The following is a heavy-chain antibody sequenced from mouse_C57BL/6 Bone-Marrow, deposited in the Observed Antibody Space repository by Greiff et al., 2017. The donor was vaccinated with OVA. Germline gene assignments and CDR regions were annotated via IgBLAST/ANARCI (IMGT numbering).Heavy chain of an antibody. CDR3: TYIVTTGY. CDR2: IDPETGGT. Sequence: VKLQESGAELVRPGASVTLSCKASGYTFTDYEMHWVKQTPVHGLEWIGAIDPETGGTAYNQKFKGKAILTADKSSSTAYMELRSLTSEDSAVYYCTYIVTTGYWGQGTTLTVSS. V-gene: IGHV1-15*01. D-gene: IGHD2-5*01. CDR1: GYTFTDYE. J-gene: IGHJ2*01.